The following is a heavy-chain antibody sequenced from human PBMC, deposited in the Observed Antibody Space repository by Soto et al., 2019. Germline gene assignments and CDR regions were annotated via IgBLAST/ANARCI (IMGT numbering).Heavy chain of an antibody. V-gene: IGHV3-7*05. D-gene: IGHD3-10*01. CDR2: IKQDGSER. CDR3: ARAGSENDY. CDR1: GFTFSNDW. Sequence: EVQLVESGGGLVQPGGSLRLSCAASGFTFSNDWMSWVRQAPGKGLEWVANIKQDGSERNYVDSVKGRFTISRDNAKNSLYVQLNSLRAEDTAVYYCARAGSENDYWGQGTLVTVSS. J-gene: IGHJ4*02.